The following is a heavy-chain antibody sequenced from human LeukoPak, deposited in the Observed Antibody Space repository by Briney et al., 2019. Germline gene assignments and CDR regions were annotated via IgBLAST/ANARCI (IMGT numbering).Heavy chain of an antibody. V-gene: IGHV1-69*13. Sequence: SVKVSCKASGGTFSSYAISWVRQAPGQGLEWMGGIIPIFGTANYAQKFQGRVTITADESTSTAYMELSSLRSEDTAVYYCARAYCSGGSCYSIAFDYWGQGTLVTVSS. J-gene: IGHJ4*02. CDR3: ARAYCSGGSCYSIAFDY. CDR1: GGTFSSYA. CDR2: IIPIFGTA. D-gene: IGHD2-15*01.